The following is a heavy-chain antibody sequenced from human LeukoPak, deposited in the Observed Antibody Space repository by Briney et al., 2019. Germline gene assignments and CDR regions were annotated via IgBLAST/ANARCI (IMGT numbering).Heavy chain of an antibody. Sequence: SETLSLTCTVSGGSISSYYWSWIRQPPGKGLEWIGHIYYSGSTNYNPSLKRRVTISVDTSKNQFSLKLSSVTAADTAVYYCARQSQKDGITIFGGWGQGTLVTVSS. J-gene: IGHJ4*02. V-gene: IGHV4-59*08. CDR2: IYYSGST. CDR1: GGSISSYY. CDR3: ARQSQKDGITIFGG. D-gene: IGHD3-3*01.